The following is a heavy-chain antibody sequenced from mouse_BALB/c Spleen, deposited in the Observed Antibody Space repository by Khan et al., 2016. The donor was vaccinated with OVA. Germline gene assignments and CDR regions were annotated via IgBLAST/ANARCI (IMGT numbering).Heavy chain of an antibody. CDR1: GYIFTSYW. J-gene: IGHJ2*01. CDR2: INPGTDYS. Sequence: QVQLKQSGAELVRPGASVKLSCKTSGYIFTSYWIPWVKQRPGQGLEWIATINPGTDYSYYNEKFKDKATLTADKSSSTAYMQLSSLKSEDSAVYYCARREVSWHFDHWGQGTTLTVSA. V-gene: IGHV1-76*01. D-gene: IGHD2-14*01. CDR3: ARREVSWHFDH.